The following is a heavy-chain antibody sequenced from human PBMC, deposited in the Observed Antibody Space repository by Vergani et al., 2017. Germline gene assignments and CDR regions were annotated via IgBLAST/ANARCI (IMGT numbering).Heavy chain of an antibody. CDR2: IYPGDSDT. CDR3: TRLSLGLRQQQKKGGNWYFDL. Sequence: EVQLVPSGAEVKKPGESLKISCKGSGYSFTSYWIGWVRQMPGKGLEWMGIIYPGDSDTRYSTSFHGQVTISADKSISTAYLQWSSLKASDTAMYYCTRLSLGLRQQQKKGGNWYFDLWGRGTLVTVSS. D-gene: IGHD3-16*02. J-gene: IGHJ2*01. CDR1: GYSFTSYW. V-gene: IGHV5-51*01.